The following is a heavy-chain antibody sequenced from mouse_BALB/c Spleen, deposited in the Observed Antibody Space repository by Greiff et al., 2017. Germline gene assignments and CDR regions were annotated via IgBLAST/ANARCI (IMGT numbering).Heavy chain of an antibody. CDR1: GFTFTDYY. CDR3: ARDISYLDY. Sequence: EVKLVESGGGLVQPGGSLRLSCATSGFTFTDYYMSWVRQPPGKALEWLGFIRNKANGYTTEYSASVKGRFTISRDNSQSILYLQMNTLRAEDSATYYCARDISYLDYWGQGTTLTVSS. V-gene: IGHV7-3*02. J-gene: IGHJ2*01. CDR2: IRNKANGYTT.